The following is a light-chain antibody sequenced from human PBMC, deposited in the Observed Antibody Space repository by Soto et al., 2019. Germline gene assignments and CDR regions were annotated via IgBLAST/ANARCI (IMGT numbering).Light chain of an antibody. CDR1: SSDIGNYDF. CDR3: VTWDNSLSAPVV. Sequence: QSALTQPASVSGSPGQSITISCTGTSSDIGNYDFVSWYQQVPGTAPKAMIYEVSSRPSGVSNRFSGSKSGTSATLGITGLQTGDEADYYCVTWDNSLSAPVVFGGGTKLTVL. V-gene: IGLV2-14*01. J-gene: IGLJ2*01. CDR2: EVS.